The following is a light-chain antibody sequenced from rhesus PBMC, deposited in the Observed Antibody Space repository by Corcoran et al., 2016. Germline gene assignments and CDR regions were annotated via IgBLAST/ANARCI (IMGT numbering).Light chain of an antibody. Sequence: DIQMTQSPSSLSASVGDTVTITCRASQSISSWLDWYQQKPGKAPKLLIYKTSSLQSWVPSRFSGSGSGTDFTLPVSSLQPEDFATYYYQQCNSSPWTFGRGTKVDIK. J-gene: IGKJ1*01. CDR3: QQCNSSPWT. V-gene: IGKV1-22*01. CDR1: QSISSW. CDR2: KTS.